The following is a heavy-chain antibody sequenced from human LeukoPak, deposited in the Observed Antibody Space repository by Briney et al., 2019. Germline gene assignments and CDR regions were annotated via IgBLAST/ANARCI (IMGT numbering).Heavy chain of an antibody. J-gene: IGHJ4*02. CDR2: INPSSDST. Sequence: ASVKVSCKASGYTFNSYYIHWVRQATGQGLEWMGLINPSSDSTHYAQKFQGRVTMTRDMSTSTVYMELSSLRSDDTAIYYCASSSGYWRWGQGTLVTVSS. CDR1: GYTFNSYY. V-gene: IGHV1-46*02. CDR3: ASSSGYWR. D-gene: IGHD3-22*01.